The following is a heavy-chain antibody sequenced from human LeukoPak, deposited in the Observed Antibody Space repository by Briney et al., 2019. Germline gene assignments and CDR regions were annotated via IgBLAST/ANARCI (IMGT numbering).Heavy chain of an antibody. Sequence: SETLSLTCSVSGGSMSNNYWGWIRQPPGRGLEWIGYISYTGSTSYTPSLKSRVSIFLETPRNQFSLEVGSVIAADTAVYYCARLQSANHDNGYYTGGFYYMDVWGKGTTVTVSS. D-gene: IGHD4-17*01. J-gene: IGHJ6*03. CDR1: GGSMSNNY. CDR3: ARLQSANHDNGYYTGGFYYMDV. CDR2: ISYTGST. V-gene: IGHV4-59*08.